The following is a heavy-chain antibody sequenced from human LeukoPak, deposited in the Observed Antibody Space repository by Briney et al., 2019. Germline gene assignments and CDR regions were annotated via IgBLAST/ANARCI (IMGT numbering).Heavy chain of an antibody. Sequence: GGSLRLSCAASGFTFSSSSMTWVRQAPGKGLEWVSSISGSGGNTYYADSVKGRFTISRDNSKNTLYLQMNSLRAEDTAVYYCAKDSGRVTLGYWGQGTLVTVSS. V-gene: IGHV3-23*01. CDR1: GFTFSSSS. CDR3: AKDSGRVTLGY. CDR2: ISGSGGNT. J-gene: IGHJ4*02. D-gene: IGHD5-12*01.